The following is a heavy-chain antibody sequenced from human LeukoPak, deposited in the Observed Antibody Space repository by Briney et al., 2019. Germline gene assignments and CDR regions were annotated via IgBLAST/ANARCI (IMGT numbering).Heavy chain of an antibody. CDR3: ARENNYYYDSSGFDY. D-gene: IGHD3-22*01. V-gene: IGHV4-59*01. J-gene: IGHJ4*02. Sequence: SETLSLTCTVSGGSISSYYWSWIRQPPGKGLEWIGYIYYSGSTNYNPSLKSRVTISVDTSKNQFSLKLSSVTAADTAVYYCARENNYYYDSSGFDYWGQGTLVTVSS. CDR2: IYYSGST. CDR1: GGSISSYY.